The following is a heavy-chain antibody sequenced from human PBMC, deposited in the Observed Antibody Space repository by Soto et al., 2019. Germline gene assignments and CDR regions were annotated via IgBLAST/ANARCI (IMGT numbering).Heavy chain of an antibody. Sequence: GGSLRLSXAASGFTFSSYGMHWVRQAPGKGLEWVAVISYDGSNKYYADSVKGRFTISRDNSKNTLYLQMNSLRAEDTAVYYCAKDDYYDSSGYYNTFDYWGQGTLVTVSS. CDR2: ISYDGSNK. CDR3: AKDDYYDSSGYYNTFDY. CDR1: GFTFSSYG. J-gene: IGHJ4*02. D-gene: IGHD3-22*01. V-gene: IGHV3-30*18.